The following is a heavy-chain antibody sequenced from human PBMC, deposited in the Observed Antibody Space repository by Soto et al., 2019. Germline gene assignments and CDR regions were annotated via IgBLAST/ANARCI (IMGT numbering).Heavy chain of an antibody. V-gene: IGHV4-34*01. CDR3: ACFYSSPKYFDY. J-gene: IGHJ4*02. CDR2: INHSGST. Sequence: QVQLQQWGAGLLKPSETLSLTCAVYGGSFSGYYWSWIRQPPGKGLEWIGEINHSGSTNYNPSLKSRVTISVDTSKNQFSLKLSSVTAADTAVYYCACFYSSPKYFDYWGQGTLVTVSS. D-gene: IGHD6-13*01. CDR1: GGSFSGYY.